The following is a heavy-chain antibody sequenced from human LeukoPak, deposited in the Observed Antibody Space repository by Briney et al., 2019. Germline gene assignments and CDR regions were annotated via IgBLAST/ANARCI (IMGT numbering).Heavy chain of an antibody. D-gene: IGHD5-12*01. J-gene: IGHJ4*02. V-gene: IGHV4-59*08. CDR3: ARHFRGYGYAAAGIFDS. CDR1: GGSISSHY. Sequence: PSETLSLTCTVSGGSISSHYWSWIRQPPGKGLEWIAYIYYSGSTSYNPSLKSRVTLSLHTSKNQFSLSLSSVTAADTAVYYCARHFRGYGYAAAGIFDSWGQGTLVTVSS. CDR2: IYYSGST.